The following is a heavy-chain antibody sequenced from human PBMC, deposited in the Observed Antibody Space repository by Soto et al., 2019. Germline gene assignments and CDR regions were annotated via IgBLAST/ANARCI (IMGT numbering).Heavy chain of an antibody. J-gene: IGHJ2*01. CDR3: ARESHDILTGPPWVWYFDL. D-gene: IGHD3-9*01. CDR2: INDRGSI. V-gene: IGHV4-34*01. CDR1: GGSFSGYY. Sequence: QVQLQQWGAGPLRPLETLSLTCGVSGGSFSGYYWAWIRQSPGKGLEWIGEINDRGSINYHPSLNIRVSISVDTSKNHYSLNLRSVTAADTAVYYCARESHDILTGPPWVWYFDLWGRGTLVTVSS.